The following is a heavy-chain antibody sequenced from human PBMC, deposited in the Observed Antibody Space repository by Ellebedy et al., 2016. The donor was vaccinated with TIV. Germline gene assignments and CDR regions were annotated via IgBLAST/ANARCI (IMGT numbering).Heavy chain of an antibody. Sequence: GESLKISCATFDDHGMSWVRQAPGKGLEWVSGINWNGGSTGYADSVKGRFTISRDNAKNSLYLQMNGLRPEDTALYYCAKDEIRTLLCMDVWGQGTTVTVSS. D-gene: IGHD2-15*01. CDR3: AKDEIRTLLCMDV. J-gene: IGHJ6*02. CDR1: FDDHG. V-gene: IGHV3-20*04. CDR2: INWNGGST.